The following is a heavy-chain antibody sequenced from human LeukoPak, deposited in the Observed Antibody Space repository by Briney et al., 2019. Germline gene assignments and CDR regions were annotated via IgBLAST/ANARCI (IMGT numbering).Heavy chain of an antibody. D-gene: IGHD3-22*01. CDR1: GGSISSSSYY. CDR3: ARDRYYYDSSVYYPLDY. J-gene: IGHJ4*02. CDR2: IHTTGST. V-gene: IGHV4-61*02. Sequence: SETLSLTCTVSGGSISSSSYYWGWIRQPAGKGLEWIGRIHTTGSTNYNPSLKSRVTMSVDTSKNQFSLKLTSVTAADTAVYYCARDRYYYDSSVYYPLDYWGQGTLVTVSS.